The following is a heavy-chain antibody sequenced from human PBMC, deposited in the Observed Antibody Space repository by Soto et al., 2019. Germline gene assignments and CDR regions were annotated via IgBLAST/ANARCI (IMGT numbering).Heavy chain of an antibody. CDR1: GGSISSYY. CDR3: ARSGIGGYSGYEDY. V-gene: IGHV4-59*01. CDR2: IYYSGST. D-gene: IGHD5-12*01. J-gene: IGHJ4*02. Sequence: PSETLSLTCTVSGGSISSYYWSWIRQPPGKGLEWIGYIYYSGSTNYNPSLKSRVTISVDTSKNQFSLKLRSVTAADTAVYYCARSGIGGYSGYEDYWGQGTLVTVSS.